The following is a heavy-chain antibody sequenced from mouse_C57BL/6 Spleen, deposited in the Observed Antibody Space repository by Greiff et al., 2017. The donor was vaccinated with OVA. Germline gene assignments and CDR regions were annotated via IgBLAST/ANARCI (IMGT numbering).Heavy chain of an antibody. V-gene: IGHV1-82*01. CDR2: IYPGDGDT. Sequence: QVQLQQSGPELVKPGASVKISCKASGYAFSSSWMNWVKQRPGKGLEWIGRIYPGDGDTNYNGKFKGKATLTADKSSSTAYMQLSSLTSEDSAVYFCAREGYDGLPFDYWGQGTTLTVAS. CDR3: AREGYDGLPFDY. CDR1: GYAFSSSW. D-gene: IGHD2-3*01. J-gene: IGHJ2*01.